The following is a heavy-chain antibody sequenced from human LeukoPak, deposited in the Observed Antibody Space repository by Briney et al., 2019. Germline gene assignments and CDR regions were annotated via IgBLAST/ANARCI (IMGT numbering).Heavy chain of an antibody. J-gene: IGHJ3*02. CDR1: GFTFSSYA. CDR3: ARRGGSRGWGAFDI. CDR2: ISGSGGST. Sequence: SGGSLRLSCAASGFTFSSYAMSWVRQAPGKGLEWVSAISGSGGSTYYADSVKGRFTISRDNSKNTLSLQMNSLRVEDTAVYYCARRGGSRGWGAFDIWGQGTIVTVSS. V-gene: IGHV3-23*01. D-gene: IGHD6-19*01.